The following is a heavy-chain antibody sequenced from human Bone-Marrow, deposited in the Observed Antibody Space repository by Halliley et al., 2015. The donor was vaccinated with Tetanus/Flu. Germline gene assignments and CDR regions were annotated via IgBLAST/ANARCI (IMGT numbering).Heavy chain of an antibody. CDR2: ISRGGHST. CDR1: GFSFTDYE. D-gene: IGHD2-2*01. CDR3: ARVFSTSWNDYGLDV. V-gene: IGHV3-48*03. Sequence: QLVQSGGGLVQPGGSLRLSCAASGFSFTDYEMNWVRQAPGKGLEWVSYISRGGHSTHYATSVKGRFTISRDSAKNSLYLQMNSLRVEDTALYYCARVFSTSWNDYGLDVWGLGTTVTVSS. J-gene: IGHJ6*02.